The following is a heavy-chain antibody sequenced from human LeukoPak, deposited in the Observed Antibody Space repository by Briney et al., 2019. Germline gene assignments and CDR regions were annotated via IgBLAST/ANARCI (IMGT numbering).Heavy chain of an antibody. V-gene: IGHV1-2*02. D-gene: IGHD3-10*01. CDR3: ARVWGYMVRGVIRFDY. CDR2: INPNSGGT. CDR1: GYTFTGCY. J-gene: IGHJ4*02. Sequence: ASVKVSCKASGYTFTGCYMHWVRQAPGQGLEWMGWINPNSGGTNYAQKFQGRVTMTRDTSISTAYMELSRLRSDDTAVYYCARVWGYMVRGVIRFDYWGQGTLVTVSS.